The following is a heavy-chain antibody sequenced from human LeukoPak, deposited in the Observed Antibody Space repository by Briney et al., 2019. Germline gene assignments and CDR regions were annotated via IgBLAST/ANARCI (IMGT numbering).Heavy chain of an antibody. D-gene: IGHD4-17*01. Sequence: PSETLSLTCTVSGGSISSSSYYWGWIRQPPGKGLEWIGSIYYSGSTYYNPSLKSRVTISVDTSKNQFSLKLSSVTAADTAVYYCARQDYGDYGGFFPFDYWGQGTLVTVSS. CDR1: GGSISSSSYY. J-gene: IGHJ4*02. V-gene: IGHV4-39*01. CDR3: ARQDYGDYGGFFPFDY. CDR2: IYYSGST.